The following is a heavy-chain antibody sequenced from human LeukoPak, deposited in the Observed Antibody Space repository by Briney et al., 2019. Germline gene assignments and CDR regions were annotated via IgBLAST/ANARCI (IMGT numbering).Heavy chain of an antibody. CDR1: GFTFSSYA. CDR3: VKGRRYSSSWYYFDY. CDR2: ISGSGGST. V-gene: IGHV3-23*01. J-gene: IGHJ4*02. Sequence: GGSLRLSCAASGFTFSSYAMSWVRQAPGKGLEWVSAISGSGGSTYYADSVKGRFTISRDNSKNTLYLQMNSLRAEDTAVYYCVKGRRYSSSWYYFDYWGQGTLVTVSS. D-gene: IGHD6-13*01.